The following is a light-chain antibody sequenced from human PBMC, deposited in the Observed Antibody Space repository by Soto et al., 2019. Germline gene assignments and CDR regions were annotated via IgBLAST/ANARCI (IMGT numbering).Light chain of an antibody. CDR3: QQRAKWPPVT. J-gene: IGKJ4*01. Sequence: EIVLTQSPATLSLSPGERATLSCRASESVIRFLSWYQQRPGQAPRLLIYDTSIRATGIPARFSGSGSGTDFTLTISSLEPADFAVYYCQQRAKWPPVTFGGGTKVEIK. V-gene: IGKV3-11*01. CDR2: DTS. CDR1: ESVIRF.